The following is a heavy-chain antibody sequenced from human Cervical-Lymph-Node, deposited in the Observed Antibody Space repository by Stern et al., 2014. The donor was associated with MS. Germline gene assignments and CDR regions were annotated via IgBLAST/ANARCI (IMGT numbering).Heavy chain of an antibody. J-gene: IGHJ4*02. CDR2: IYPGDSDT. Sequence: VQLGQSGAEVKKPGESLKISCKGSGYSFTSYWIGWVRQMPGKGLEWMGNIYPGDSDTRYGPSFQGQVTISADKSISTAYLQWSSLKASDTAMYYCARHEGYCSSTSCYRKLDYWGQGTLVTVSS. V-gene: IGHV5-51*01. D-gene: IGHD2-2*02. CDR1: GYSFTSYW. CDR3: ARHEGYCSSTSCYRKLDY.